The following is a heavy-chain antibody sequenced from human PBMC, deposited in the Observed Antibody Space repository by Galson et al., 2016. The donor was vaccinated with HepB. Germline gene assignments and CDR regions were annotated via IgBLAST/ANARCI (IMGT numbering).Heavy chain of an antibody. V-gene: IGHV3-33*01. CDR2: IWYDGSNE. D-gene: IGHD1-26*01. J-gene: IGHJ4*02. CDR3: ARGLPNSGKNYGHGFYFDY. CDR1: GFNFKVYG. Sequence: SLRLSCAASGFNFKVYGMHWVRQAPGKGLDWVAVIWYDGSNEDHADSVKGRFTISKDNSKNTVDLQMNSLRAEDTAVYYCARGLPNSGKNYGHGFYFDYCGQGTLVTVSS.